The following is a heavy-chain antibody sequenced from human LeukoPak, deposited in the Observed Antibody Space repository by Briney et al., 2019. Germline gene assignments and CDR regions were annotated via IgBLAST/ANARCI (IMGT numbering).Heavy chain of an antibody. CDR1: GDSVSSNSAG. CDR2: TYYRSKWYN. CDR3: ARSSFSYYFDY. J-gene: IGHJ4*02. D-gene: IGHD3-16*01. Sequence: SQTLSLTCAISGDSVSSNSAGWNWLRQSPSRGLEWLGRTYYRSKWYNDYAVSVKSRITINPDTSKNQFPLQLNPVTPEDTAVYFCARSSFSYYFDYWGLGTLVTVSS. V-gene: IGHV6-1*01.